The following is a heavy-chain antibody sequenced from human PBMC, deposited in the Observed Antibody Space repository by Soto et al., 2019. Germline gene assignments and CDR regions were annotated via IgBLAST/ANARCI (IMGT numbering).Heavy chain of an antibody. CDR3: ARGSDERRWKVFVYFDL. CDR1: GFNIGDHY. J-gene: IGHJ4*02. Sequence: ASVKVSCKASGFNIGDHYMHWLRQAPGQGLEWMGWINPDSGVTDFAQKFRAWVTLSRDMSINTAYMEMIRLKSDDTAMYYCARGSDERRWKVFVYFDLWGQGTRVTVSS. CDR2: INPDSGVT. V-gene: IGHV1-2*04. D-gene: IGHD1-1*01.